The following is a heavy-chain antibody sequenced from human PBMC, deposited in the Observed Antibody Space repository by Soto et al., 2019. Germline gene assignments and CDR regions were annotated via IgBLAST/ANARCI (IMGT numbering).Heavy chain of an antibody. V-gene: IGHV1-2*02. CDR2: INPKSEDT. Sequence: ASVNVSCKASGYPFSGNQIHWLRRAPGQGLEWMGRINPKSEDTNYAQKFQGRVTMTRDTSIDTDYLELTGLTSDDTATYYCARKHSLDNISWGLDHWGQGTLVIVSP. J-gene: IGHJ4*02. D-gene: IGHD6-13*01. CDR1: GYPFSGNQ. CDR3: ARKHSLDNISWGLDH.